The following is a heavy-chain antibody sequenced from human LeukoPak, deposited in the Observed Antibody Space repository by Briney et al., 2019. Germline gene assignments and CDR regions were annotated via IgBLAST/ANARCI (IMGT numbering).Heavy chain of an antibody. CDR3: ARKWGRQGGDY. Sequence: GGSLRLSCAASGFTFSSYSMNWVRQAPGKGLEWVSSISSSSSYIYCADSVKGRFTISRDNAKNSLYLQMNSLRAEDTAVYYCARKWGRQGGDYWGQGALVTVSS. D-gene: IGHD2-8*01. CDR1: GFTFSSYS. J-gene: IGHJ4*02. CDR2: ISSSSSYI. V-gene: IGHV3-21*01.